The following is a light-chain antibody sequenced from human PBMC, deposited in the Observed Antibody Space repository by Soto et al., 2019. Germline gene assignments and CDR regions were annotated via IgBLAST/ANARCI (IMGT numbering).Light chain of an antibody. CDR3: QQDYNLPT. CDR1: QSVSSSY. V-gene: IGKV3D-7*01. J-gene: IGKJ2*01. Sequence: PGERVTLSCRASQSVSSSYLTWYQQKPGQAPRLLIYGASTGATSIPARFSGSGSGTDFTLTISSLQPEDFAVYYCQQDYNLPTFGPGTKLEIK. CDR2: GAS.